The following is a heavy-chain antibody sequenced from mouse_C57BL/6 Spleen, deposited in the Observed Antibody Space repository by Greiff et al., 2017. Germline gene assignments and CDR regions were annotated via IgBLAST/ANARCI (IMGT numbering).Heavy chain of an antibody. V-gene: IGHV1-52*01. J-gene: IGHJ4*01. D-gene: IGHD2-3*01. CDR2: IDPSDSET. Sequence: QVQLKQPGAELVRPGSSVKLSCKASGYTFTSYWMHWVKQRPIQGLEWIGNIDPSDSETHYNQKFKDKATLTVDKSSSTAYLQRSSLTSEDSAVYYCARWDDAGAMDYWGQGTSVTVSS. CDR3: ARWDDAGAMDY. CDR1: GYTFTSYW.